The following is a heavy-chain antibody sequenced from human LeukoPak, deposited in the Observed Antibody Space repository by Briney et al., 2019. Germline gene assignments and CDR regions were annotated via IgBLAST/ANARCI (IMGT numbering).Heavy chain of an antibody. D-gene: IGHD6-19*01. CDR3: AKGKGSSGWYD. CDR2: VSESGSGT. V-gene: IGHV3-23*01. CDR1: GFTLSTYA. Sequence: PGGSLRLSCAASGFTLSTYAMSWVRQAPGRGLEWVSAVSESGSGTYYADSVKGRFTISRENSTNTLYLQMTSLRAEDTALYYCAKGKGSSGWYDWGQGTLVTVSS. J-gene: IGHJ4*02.